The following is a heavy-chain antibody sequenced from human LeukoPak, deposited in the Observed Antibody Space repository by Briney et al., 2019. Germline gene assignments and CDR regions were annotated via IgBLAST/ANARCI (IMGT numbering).Heavy chain of an antibody. CDR3: AKDRGYTGYDSGGIDF. CDR1: GFNFRSYA. D-gene: IGHD5-12*01. V-gene: IGHV3-23*01. Sequence: GGSLRLSCAASGFNFRSYAMNRVRQSPGKGLEWVSSISYGDGTAFYAGSVKGRFTVSRDNSRSTLYLQMVSLRAEDTAVYYCAKDRGYTGYDSGGIDFWGQGTLVTVSS. CDR2: ISYGDGTA. J-gene: IGHJ4*02.